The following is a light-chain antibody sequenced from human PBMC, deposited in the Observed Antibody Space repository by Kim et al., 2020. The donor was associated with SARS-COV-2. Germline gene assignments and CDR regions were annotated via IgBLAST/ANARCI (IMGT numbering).Light chain of an antibody. CDR1: QSVLYSSNNQND. CDR2: WAS. Sequence: RTTINCKSSQSVLYSSNNQNDLAWYQQKPGQPPKLLIYWASTREYGVPDRFRGSGSGTDFTLTISSLQAEDVAVYYCQQYYTTPYTFGQGTKLEIK. CDR3: QQYYTTPYT. V-gene: IGKV4-1*01. J-gene: IGKJ2*01.